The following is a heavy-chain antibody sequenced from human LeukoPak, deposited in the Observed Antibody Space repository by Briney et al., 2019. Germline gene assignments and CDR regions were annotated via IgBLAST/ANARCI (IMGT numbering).Heavy chain of an antibody. V-gene: IGHV4-34*01. Sequence: PSETLSLTCAVYGGSFSGYYWSWIRQPPGKGLEWIGEINHSGSTNYNPSLKSRVTISVDTSKNQFPLKLSSVTAADTAVYYCAFGGYQSSFDYWGQGTLVTVSS. CDR2: INHSGST. CDR1: GGSFSGYY. CDR3: AFGGYQSSFDY. D-gene: IGHD5-12*01. J-gene: IGHJ4*02.